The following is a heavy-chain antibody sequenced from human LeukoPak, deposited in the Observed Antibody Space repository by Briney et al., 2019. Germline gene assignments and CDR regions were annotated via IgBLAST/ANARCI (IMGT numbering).Heavy chain of an antibody. CDR3: TRRVSATRWFDP. CDR1: GFTFSDYW. J-gene: IGHJ5*02. CDR2: IIGDGSTT. V-gene: IGHV3-74*01. Sequence: PGGSLRLSCAASGFTFSDYWMHWVRQAPRKGLEWVSRIIGDGSTTIYADSVKGRFTISRDNAENTMYLQMNSLRVEDTAVYYCTRRVSATRWFDPWGQGTLVTVSS. D-gene: IGHD2-15*01.